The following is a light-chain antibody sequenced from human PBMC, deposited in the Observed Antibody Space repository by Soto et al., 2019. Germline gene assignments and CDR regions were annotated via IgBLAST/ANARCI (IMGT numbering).Light chain of an antibody. CDR1: QSVSGD. V-gene: IGKV3D-15*01. CDR2: GAS. J-gene: IGKJ1*01. CDR3: QQYNNWPPT. Sequence: EIVMTQSPATLSVYPGERATLSCRASQSVSGDLAWYQQKPGQAPRLLIYGASTRATGIPARFSGSGSGTEFTLTISSLQSEDFAVYYCQQYNNWPPTFGQGTKVEIK.